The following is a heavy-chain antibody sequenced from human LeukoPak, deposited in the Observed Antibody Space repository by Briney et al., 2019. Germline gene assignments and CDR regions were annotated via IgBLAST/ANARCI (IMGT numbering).Heavy chain of an antibody. CDR2: IIPIFGTA. D-gene: IGHD5-12*01. J-gene: IGHJ4*02. V-gene: IGHV1-69*06. Sequence: GASVKVSCKASGGTFSSYAISWVRQAPGQGLEWMGGIIPIFGTANYAQKFQGRVTITADKSTGTAYMELSSLRSEDTAVYYCASSGYDYYFDYWGQGTLVTVSS. CDR3: ASSGYDYYFDY. CDR1: GGTFSSYA.